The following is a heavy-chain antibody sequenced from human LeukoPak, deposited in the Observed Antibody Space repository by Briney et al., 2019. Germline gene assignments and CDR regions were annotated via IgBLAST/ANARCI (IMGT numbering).Heavy chain of an antibody. CDR3: ARVQRVKFPLKYYFDY. CDR2: ISAYNGNT. CDR1: GGTFSSYA. J-gene: IGHJ4*02. V-gene: IGHV1-18*01. Sequence: GSVKVSCKASGGTFSSYAISWVRQAPGQGLEWMGWISAYNGNTNYAQKLQGRVTMTTDTSTSTAYMELRSLRSDDTAVYYCARVQRVKFPLKYYFDYWGQGTLVTVSS. D-gene: IGHD3-10*01.